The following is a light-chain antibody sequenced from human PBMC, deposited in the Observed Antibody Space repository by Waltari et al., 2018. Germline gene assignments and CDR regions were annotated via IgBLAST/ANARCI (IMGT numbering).Light chain of an antibody. J-gene: IGKJ4*01. V-gene: IGKV4-1*01. CDR1: QNVLYSSNNKNY. Sequence: DIVMTQSPDSLAVSLGERATINCKSSQNVLYSSNNKNYLAWYQQKPVQPPKLLIYWASTRESGVPDRFSGSGSATDFTLTISSLKAEDVAVYYCQQYYSTPPAFGGGTKVGIK. CDR3: QQYYSTPPA. CDR2: WAS.